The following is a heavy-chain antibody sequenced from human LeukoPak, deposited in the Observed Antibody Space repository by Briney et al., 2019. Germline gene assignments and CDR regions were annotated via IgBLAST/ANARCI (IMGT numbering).Heavy chain of an antibody. CDR3: AKVIRASISVIVVVKASFDY. D-gene: IGHD3-22*01. Sequence: PGGSLRLSCAASGFTFSSYGMHWVRQAPGKGLEWVAFIRYDGSNKYYADSVKGRFTISRDNSKNTLYLQMNSLRAEDTAVYYCAKVIRASISVIVVVKASFDYWGQGSLVIVSS. V-gene: IGHV3-30*02. CDR1: GFTFSSYG. J-gene: IGHJ4*02. CDR2: IRYDGSNK.